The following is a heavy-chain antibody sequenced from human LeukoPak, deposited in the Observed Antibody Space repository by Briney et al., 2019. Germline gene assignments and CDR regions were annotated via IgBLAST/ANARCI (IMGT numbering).Heavy chain of an antibody. CDR3: AKVKYSSTRSFDY. V-gene: IGHV3-23*01. Sequence: SGGSLRLSCAASGFTFSSYAMSWVRRAPGKGLEWVSAISGSGGSTYYADSVKGRFTISRDNSKNTLYLQMNSLRAEDTAVYYCAKVKYSSTRSFDYWGQGTLVTVSS. D-gene: IGHD5-18*01. J-gene: IGHJ4*02. CDR1: GFTFSSYA. CDR2: ISGSGGST.